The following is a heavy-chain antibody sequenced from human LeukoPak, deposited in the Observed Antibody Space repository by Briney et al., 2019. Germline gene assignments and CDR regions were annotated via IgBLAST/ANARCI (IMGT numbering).Heavy chain of an antibody. CDR3: ARVIGSYGDSAY. CDR2: ISSTSGAI. CDR1: GFKFSSFS. V-gene: IGHV3-48*04. D-gene: IGHD3-16*01. Sequence: GGSLRLSCTASGFKFSSFSMNWARQAPGKGLEWLSYISSTSGAIHYADSVKGRFTISRDNAKNSLYLQMDSLRAEDTAIYYCARVIGSYGDSAYWGQGTLVTVSS. J-gene: IGHJ4*02.